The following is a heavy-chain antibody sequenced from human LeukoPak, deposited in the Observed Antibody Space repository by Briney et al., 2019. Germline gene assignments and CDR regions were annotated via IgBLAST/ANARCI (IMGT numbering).Heavy chain of an antibody. J-gene: IGHJ5*02. D-gene: IGHD2-21*02. CDR1: GFTFSSYS. CDR2: ISSSSSYI. V-gene: IGHV3-21*01. Sequence: GGSLRLSCAASGFTFSSYSMNWVRQAPGKGLEWVSSISSSSSYIYYADSVKGRFTISRDNAKNSLYLQMNSLRAEDTAVYYCAREVAVTASDWFDPWGQGTLVTVSS. CDR3: AREVAVTASDWFDP.